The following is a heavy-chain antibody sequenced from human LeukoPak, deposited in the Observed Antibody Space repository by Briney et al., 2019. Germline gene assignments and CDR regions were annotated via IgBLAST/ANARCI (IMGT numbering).Heavy chain of an antibody. D-gene: IGHD6-13*01. Sequence: GGSLRLSCAASGFTFSTCSMNWVRQAPGKGLEWVSSISSRSDYIYYADSVKGRFTISRDNAKNSLYLQMNSLRADDTAVYYCARDHSSSGYYFDYWGQGTLVTVSS. CDR2: ISSRSDYI. CDR3: ARDHSSSGYYFDY. V-gene: IGHV3-21*01. J-gene: IGHJ4*02. CDR1: GFTFSTCS.